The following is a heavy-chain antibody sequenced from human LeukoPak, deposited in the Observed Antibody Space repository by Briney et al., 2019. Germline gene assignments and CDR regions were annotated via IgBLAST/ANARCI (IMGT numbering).Heavy chain of an antibody. CDR2: IYSGGST. CDR1: GFTVSSNY. CDR3: ARESTYYDILTGYYPDAFDI. D-gene: IGHD3-9*01. V-gene: IGHV3-53*01. Sequence: GGSLRLSCAASGFTVSSNYISWVRQAPGKGLEWVSVIYSGGSTYYADSVKGRFTISRDNSKNTLYLQMNSLRAEDTAVYYCARESTYYDILTGYYPDAFDIWGQGTMVTVSS. J-gene: IGHJ3*02.